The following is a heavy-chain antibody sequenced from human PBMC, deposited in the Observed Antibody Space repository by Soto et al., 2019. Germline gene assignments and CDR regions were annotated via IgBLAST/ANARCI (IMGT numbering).Heavy chain of an antibody. D-gene: IGHD1-1*01. CDR3: ARKGTSYYGMDV. CDR2: IIPIFGTA. J-gene: IGHJ6*02. V-gene: IGHV1-69*13. Sequence: SVKVSCKASGGTFSSYAISWVRQAPGQGLEWMGGIIPIFGTANYAQKFQGRVTITADESTSTAYMELSSLRSEDTAVYYCARKGTSYYGMDVWGQGTTVTVSS. CDR1: GGTFSSYA.